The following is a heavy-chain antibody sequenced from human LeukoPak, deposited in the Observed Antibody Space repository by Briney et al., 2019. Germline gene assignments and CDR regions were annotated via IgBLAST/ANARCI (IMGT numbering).Heavy chain of an antibody. CDR3: ARVIRLHYDY. CDR1: GFSFTTYW. CDR2: ISSSGSTI. J-gene: IGHJ4*02. D-gene: IGHD3-16*02. Sequence: GGSLRLSCAASGFSFTTYWMSWVRQAPGKGLEWVSYISSSGSTIYYADSVKGRFTISRDNAKNSLYLQMNSLRAEDTAVYYCARVIRLHYDYWGQGTLVTVSS. V-gene: IGHV3-48*04.